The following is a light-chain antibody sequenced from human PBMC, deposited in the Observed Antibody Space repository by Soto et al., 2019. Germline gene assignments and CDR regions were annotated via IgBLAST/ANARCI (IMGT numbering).Light chain of an antibody. J-gene: IGKJ1*01. CDR1: QSVSNNY. Sequence: EIVWTQSPGTLSLSPGERATLSCRASQSVSNNYLAWSKQKPGQAPRLLIYGASNRATGIPDRFSGSGSGTDFTLTIRRLEPEDFAVDYCQQYGSSGTFGQGTKVDIK. V-gene: IGKV3-20*01. CDR2: GAS. CDR3: QQYGSSGT.